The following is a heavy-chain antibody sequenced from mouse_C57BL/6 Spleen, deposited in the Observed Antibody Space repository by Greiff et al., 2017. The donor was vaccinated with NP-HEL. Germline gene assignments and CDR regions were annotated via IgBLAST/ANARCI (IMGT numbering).Heavy chain of an antibody. CDR2: FYPGSGSI. J-gene: IGHJ2*01. D-gene: IGHD1-1*01. CDR3: ARHEEDYYGFLYFDY. CDR1: GYTFTEYT. V-gene: IGHV1-62-2*01. Sequence: VQLQQSGAELVKPGASVKLSCKASGYTFTEYTIHWVKQRSGQGLEWIGCFYPGSGSIKDNEKFKDKATLTADKSSSTVYMELSRLTSEDSAVYFCARHEEDYYGFLYFDYWGQGTTLTVSS.